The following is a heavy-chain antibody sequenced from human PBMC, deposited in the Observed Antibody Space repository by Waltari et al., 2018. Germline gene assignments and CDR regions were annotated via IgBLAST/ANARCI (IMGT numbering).Heavy chain of an antibody. CDR2: IYYSGST. J-gene: IGHJ4*02. D-gene: IGHD5-18*01. CDR1: GGSISSYY. CDR3: AVMDTAQYYFDY. V-gene: IGHV4-59*01. Sequence: QVQLQESGPGLVKPSETLSLTCTVSGGSISSYYWSWIRQPPGKGLEWIGYIYYSGSTTYNPSLKSRLTISVDASKKQFSLKLSSVTAADTAMYYCAVMDTAQYYFDYWGQVTLVTVSS.